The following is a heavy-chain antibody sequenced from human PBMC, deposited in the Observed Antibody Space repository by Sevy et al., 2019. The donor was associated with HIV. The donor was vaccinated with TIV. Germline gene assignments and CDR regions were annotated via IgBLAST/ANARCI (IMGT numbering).Heavy chain of an antibody. D-gene: IGHD3-22*01. Sequence: ASVKVSCKASGYTFTAYYIHWLRQAPGQGLEWMGRIHPKSGATNYAQKFQGRVTMTRDTSISTSFMELTSLRSDDTGEYYCAREDSDDTSAYYYFYYGMDVWGQGTTVTVSS. CDR3: AREDSDDTSAYYYFYYGMDV. V-gene: IGHV1-2*05. CDR2: IHPKSGAT. CDR1: GYTFTAYY. J-gene: IGHJ6*02.